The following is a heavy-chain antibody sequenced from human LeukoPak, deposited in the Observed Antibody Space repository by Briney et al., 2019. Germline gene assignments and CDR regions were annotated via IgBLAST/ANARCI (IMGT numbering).Heavy chain of an antibody. D-gene: IGHD3-3*01. CDR3: TTVTYDFWSGYYNDY. CDR2: IKSKTDGGTT. CDR1: GFTFSNAW. J-gene: IGHJ4*02. V-gene: IGHV3-15*01. Sequence: GGSLRLSCAASGFTFSNAWMSWVRQAPGKGLEWVGRIKSKTDGGTTDYAAPVKGRFTISRDDSKNTLYLQMNSLKTEDTAVYYCTTVTYDFWSGYYNDYWGQGTLVTVSS.